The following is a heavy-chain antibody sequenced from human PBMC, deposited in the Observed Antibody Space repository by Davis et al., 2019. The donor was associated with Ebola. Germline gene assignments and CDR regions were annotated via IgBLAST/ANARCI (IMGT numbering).Heavy chain of an antibody. D-gene: IGHD1-26*01. CDR3: ASREVGLHNLY. J-gene: IGHJ4*02. CDR1: GFIFSNCA. CDR2: IGTSHDT. Sequence: ESLKISCAASGFIFSNCAMYWVRPAPGKGLEWVSIIGTSHDTYYADSVKGRFTISRDNSKNTVYMQMHSLRAEDTAMYYCASREVGLHNLYWGEGTLVSVSS. V-gene: IGHV3-23*01.